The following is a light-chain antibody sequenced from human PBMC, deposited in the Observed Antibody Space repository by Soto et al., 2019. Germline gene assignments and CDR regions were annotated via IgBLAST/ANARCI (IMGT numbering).Light chain of an antibody. CDR3: QQRSNWPPIT. CDR1: QSVSSY. V-gene: IGKV3-11*01. Sequence: EIVLTQSPATLSLSPGERATLSCRASQSVSSYLAWYQQKPGQAPRLLIYDASNRATGIPARFSGSGSGTDFTLTISSLEPEDFAVYYCQQRSNWPPITCGGGTRLEIK. CDR2: DAS. J-gene: IGKJ5*01.